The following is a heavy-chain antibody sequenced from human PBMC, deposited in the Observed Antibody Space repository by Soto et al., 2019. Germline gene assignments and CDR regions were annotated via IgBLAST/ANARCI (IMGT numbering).Heavy chain of an antibody. Sequence: HPGGSLRLSCAASGFTFSDYAVSWVRQAPGKGLEWVSTINTSGGKTYYADSVKGRFTISRDNSKNTLYLQMNSLRAEDTAIYFCAKDLYSSGCREYWGQGTLVTVSS. V-gene: IGHV3-23*01. D-gene: IGHD6-19*01. J-gene: IGHJ4*02. CDR1: GFTFSDYA. CDR2: INTSGGKT. CDR3: AKDLYSSGCREY.